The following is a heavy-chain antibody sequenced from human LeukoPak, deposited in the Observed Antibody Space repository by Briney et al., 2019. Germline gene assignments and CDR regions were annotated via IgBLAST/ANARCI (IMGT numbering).Heavy chain of an antibody. D-gene: IGHD3-22*01. J-gene: IGHJ5*02. Sequence: ASVKVSCKASGYTFTSYYMHWVRQAPGQGLEWMGIINPSGGSTSYAQKFQGRVTMTEDTSTDTAYMELSSLRSEDTAVYYCATAGYYYDIGGSPPLNWFDPWGQGTLVTVSS. CDR2: INPSGGST. V-gene: IGHV1-46*01. CDR1: GYTFTSYY. CDR3: ATAGYYYDIGGSPPLNWFDP.